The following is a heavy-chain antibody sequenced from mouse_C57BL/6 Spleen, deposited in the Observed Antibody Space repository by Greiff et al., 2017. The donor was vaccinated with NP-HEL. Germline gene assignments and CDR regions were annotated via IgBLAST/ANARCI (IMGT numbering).Heavy chain of an antibody. V-gene: IGHV14-4*01. CDR1: GFNIKDDY. D-gene: IGHD2-1*01. J-gene: IGHJ4*01. Sequence: VQLKQSGAELVRPGASVKLSCTASGFNIKDDYMPWVKQRPEQGLEWIGWIDPENGDTEYASKFQGKATITADTSSNTAYLQLSSLTSEDTAVYYCTSSTGVGYAMDYWGQGTSVTVSS. CDR3: TSSTGVGYAMDY. CDR2: IDPENGDT.